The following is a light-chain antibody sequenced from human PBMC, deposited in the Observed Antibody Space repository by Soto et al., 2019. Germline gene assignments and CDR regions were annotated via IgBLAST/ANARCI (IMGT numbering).Light chain of an antibody. Sequence: QSVLTQPASVSGSPGQSITISCTGTSSDVGGYNYVCWYQQHPGKAPKLMIYEVSNRPSGVSTRFSGSESGNTASLTISGLQAEDEADYYCSSYTSGSTLYVFGTGTKVTVL. V-gene: IGLV2-14*01. CDR2: EVS. J-gene: IGLJ1*01. CDR1: SSDVGGYNY. CDR3: SSYTSGSTLYV.